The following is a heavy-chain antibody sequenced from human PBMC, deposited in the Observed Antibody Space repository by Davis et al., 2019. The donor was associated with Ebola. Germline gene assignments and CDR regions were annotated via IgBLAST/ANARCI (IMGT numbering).Heavy chain of an antibody. Sequence: AALVKVSCKASGYTFTGYYMHWVRQAPGQGLEWMGWINPNSGGTNYAQKFQGWVTMTRDTSISTAYMELSRLRSDDTAVYYCARDQLGEQLDYYYYYGMDVWGQGTTVTVSS. D-gene: IGHD6-13*01. CDR3: ARDQLGEQLDYYYYYGMDV. CDR2: INPNSGGT. J-gene: IGHJ6*02. CDR1: GYTFTGYY. V-gene: IGHV1-2*04.